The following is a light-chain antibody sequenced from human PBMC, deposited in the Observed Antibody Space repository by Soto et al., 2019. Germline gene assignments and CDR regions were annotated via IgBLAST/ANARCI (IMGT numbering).Light chain of an antibody. Sequence: QSVLTQPPSVSAAPGQKVTISCSGNSSNIGNNYVSWYQQLPGTAPKLLIYENNKRPSGIPDRFSGSKSGTSATLGITGLQTGDEADYYCGTWDSSLSAEVFGTGTKVTV. CDR3: GTWDSSLSAEV. CDR2: ENN. V-gene: IGLV1-51*02. CDR1: SSNIGNNY. J-gene: IGLJ1*01.